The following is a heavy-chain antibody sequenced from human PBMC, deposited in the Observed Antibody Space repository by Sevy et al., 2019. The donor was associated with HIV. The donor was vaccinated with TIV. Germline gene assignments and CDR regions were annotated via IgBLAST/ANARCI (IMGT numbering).Heavy chain of an antibody. Sequence: SLTCTVSGGSISTYYWSWIRQPPGKGLEYIGYIYYTGSTNYNPSLKSRVTISVDTSKNQFSLNLRSVTAVDTAVYYCARAPPVRSGDDSLNWFDPWGQGTLVTVSS. CDR3: ARAPPVRSGDDSLNWFDP. J-gene: IGHJ5*02. D-gene: IGHD5-12*01. CDR1: GGSISTYY. V-gene: IGHV4-59*01. CDR2: IYYTGST.